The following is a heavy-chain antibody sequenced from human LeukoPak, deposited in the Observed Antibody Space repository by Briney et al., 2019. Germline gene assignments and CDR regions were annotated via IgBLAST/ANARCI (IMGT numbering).Heavy chain of an antibody. CDR2: ISGNGGST. CDR1: GFTFSNAW. CDR3: ARAVPRSDSSSWYYFDY. D-gene: IGHD6-13*01. Sequence: GGSLRLSCAASGFTFSNAWMSWVRQAPGKGLEYVSAISGNGGSTYYANSVKGRFTISRDNSKNAVYLQMGSLRPEDRAVYYCARAVPRSDSSSWYYFDYWGQGTLVTVSS. J-gene: IGHJ4*02. V-gene: IGHV3-64*01.